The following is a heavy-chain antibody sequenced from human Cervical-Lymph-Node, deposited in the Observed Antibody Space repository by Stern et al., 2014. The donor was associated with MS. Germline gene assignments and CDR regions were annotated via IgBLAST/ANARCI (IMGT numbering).Heavy chain of an antibody. CDR1: GFTFTSYA. CDR2: IIGSGERT. V-gene: IGHV3-23*04. D-gene: IGHD2-15*01. J-gene: IGHJ4*02. Sequence: VQLVESGGDLVQPGGSLRLSCVASGFTFTSYAITWVRQPPGKGLEWISAIIGSGERTYYADSVKGRFTISRDKSRNTVYLQMDSLSAEDTATYFCTLLATPTDYWGRGTLAIVSS. CDR3: TLLATPTDY.